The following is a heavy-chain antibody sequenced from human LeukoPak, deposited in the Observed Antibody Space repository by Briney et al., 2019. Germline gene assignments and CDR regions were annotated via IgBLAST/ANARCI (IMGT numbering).Heavy chain of an antibody. Sequence: PGGSLRLSCAASGFTFSSYSMNWVRQAPGKGLEWVSYISSSSSITYYADSVKGRFTISRDNAKNSLYLQMNSLRAEDTAVYYCASPPRGGARNYWGQGTLVTVSS. CDR2: ISSSSSIT. J-gene: IGHJ4*02. D-gene: IGHD3-10*01. CDR3: ASPPRGGARNY. CDR1: GFTFSSYS. V-gene: IGHV3-48*01.